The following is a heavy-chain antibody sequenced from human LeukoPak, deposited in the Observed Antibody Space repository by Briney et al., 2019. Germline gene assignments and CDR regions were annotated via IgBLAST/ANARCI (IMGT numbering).Heavy chain of an antibody. CDR1: GYTFTSYG. Sequence: ASVKVSCKASGYTFTSYGISWVRQAPGQGLEWMGWISGYNGNTNYAQKLQGRVTMTTDTSTSTAYMELRSLRYDDTAVYYCARTCGPLGYCSSTSYWFDPWGQGTLVTVSS. V-gene: IGHV1-18*01. D-gene: IGHD2-2*01. J-gene: IGHJ5*02. CDR3: ARTCGPLGYCSSTSYWFDP. CDR2: ISGYNGNT.